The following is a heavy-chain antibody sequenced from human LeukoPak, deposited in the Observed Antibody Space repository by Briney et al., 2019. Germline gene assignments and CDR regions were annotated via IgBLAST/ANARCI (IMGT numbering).Heavy chain of an antibody. CDR3: AKDPYYDILTGQSFDY. J-gene: IGHJ4*02. CDR1: GFTFGDYA. Sequence: GGSLRLSCTGSGFTFGDYAMTWVRQAPGKGLEWVAVISFDGTDAFYADSVKGRFTISRDNSKNTLYLQMNSLRADDTAVYYCAKDPYYDILTGQSFDYWGQGTLVTVSS. D-gene: IGHD3-9*01. CDR2: ISFDGTDA. V-gene: IGHV3-30*04.